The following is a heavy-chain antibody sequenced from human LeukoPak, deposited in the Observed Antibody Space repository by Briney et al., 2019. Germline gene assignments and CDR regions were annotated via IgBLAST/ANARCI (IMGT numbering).Heavy chain of an antibody. J-gene: IGHJ6*03. V-gene: IGHV3-23*01. CDR3: AKDYRIFGVAQNYYMDV. CDR2: ISGSGGST. CDR1: GFTFSSYA. Sequence: PGGSLRLSCAASGFTFSSYAMSWVRQAPGKGLEWVSAISGSGGSTYYADSVKGRFTISRDNSKNTLYLQMNSLRAEDTAVYYCAKDYRIFGVAQNYYMDVWGKGTTVTVSS. D-gene: IGHD3-3*01.